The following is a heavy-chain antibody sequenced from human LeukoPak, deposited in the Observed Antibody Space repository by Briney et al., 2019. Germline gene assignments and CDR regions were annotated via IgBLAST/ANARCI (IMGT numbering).Heavy chain of an antibody. D-gene: IGHD6-19*01. CDR2: ISGDGSIT. CDR1: GFTFSLYA. V-gene: IGHV3-23*01. J-gene: IGHJ4*02. CDR3: AREISNGWGYFGY. Sequence: GGSLRLSCAPSGFTFSLYAMTWVRQAPGKGLEWVSDISGDGSITYYADSVRGRFTISRDNSNNRLYLQMNSLRAEDTAVYYCAREISNGWGYFGYWGQGSLVIVSP.